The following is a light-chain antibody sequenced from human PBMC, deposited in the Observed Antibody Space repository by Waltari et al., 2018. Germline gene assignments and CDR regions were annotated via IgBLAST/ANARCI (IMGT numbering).Light chain of an antibody. CDR2: GVD. V-gene: IGLV2-8*01. CDR3: ASHGNNKV. CDR1: SSDVGLYNF. J-gene: IGLJ3*02. Sequence: QSALTQPASVSGSPGQSITISCTGTSSDVGLYNFVSWYQQHPGKAPKLIISGVDKRPSGVPGRFSGSKSGSTAYLTVSGLQAEDEADYYCASHGNNKVFGGGTKLTVL.